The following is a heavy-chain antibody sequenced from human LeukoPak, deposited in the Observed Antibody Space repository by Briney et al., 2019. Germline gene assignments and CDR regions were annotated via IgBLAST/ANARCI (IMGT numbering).Heavy chain of an antibody. V-gene: IGHV3-23*01. CDR3: AKDGRGYIFGDVFDI. D-gene: IGHD3-22*01. J-gene: IGHJ3*02. CDR1: GFMFGSYG. CDR2: ISSSGGST. Sequence: PGGSLRLSCAASGFMFGSYGMSWVRQAPGKGLEWVSAISSSGGSTYYADSVKGRFTISRDNSKNTLYLQIDSLRAEDTALYYCAKDGRGYIFGDVFDIWGQGTMVTVSS.